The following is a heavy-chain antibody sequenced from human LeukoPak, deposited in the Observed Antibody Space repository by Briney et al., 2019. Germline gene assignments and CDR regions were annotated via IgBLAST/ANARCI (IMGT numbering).Heavy chain of an antibody. J-gene: IGHJ4*02. CDR3: AKDLRTVVVVGLDY. Sequence: GGSLRLSCAASGFTFSSCAMSWVRQAPRKGLEWVSAISGSGGSTYYADSVKGRFTISRDNSKNTLYLQMNSLRAEDTAVYYCAKDLRTVVVVGLDYWGQGTLVTVSS. CDR1: GFTFSSCA. D-gene: IGHD3-16*02. CDR2: ISGSGGST. V-gene: IGHV3-23*01.